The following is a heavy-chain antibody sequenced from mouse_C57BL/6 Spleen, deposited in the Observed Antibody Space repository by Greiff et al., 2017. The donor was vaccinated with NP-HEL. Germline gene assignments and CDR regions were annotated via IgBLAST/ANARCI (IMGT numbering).Heavy chain of an antibody. Sequence: QVQLQQSGPELVKPGASVKISCKASGYAFSSSWMNWVKQRPGKGLEWIGRIYPGDGDTNYNGQFKGKATLTADKSSSTAYMQLSSLTSEDSAVYFCLYGYYAMDYWGQGTSVTVSS. V-gene: IGHV1-82*01. CDR2: IYPGDGDT. CDR3: LYGYYAMDY. D-gene: IGHD1-1*02. CDR1: GYAFSSSW. J-gene: IGHJ4*01.